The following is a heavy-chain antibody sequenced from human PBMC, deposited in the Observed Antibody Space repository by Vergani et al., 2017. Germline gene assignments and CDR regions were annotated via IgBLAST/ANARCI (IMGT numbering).Heavy chain of an antibody. Sequence: EVQLVESGGGLVKPGGVLRLSCAASGFTFSSYSLNWVRQAPGKGLEWVSSISSSSSYIYYADSVKGRFTISRDNAKNSLYLQMNSLRAEDTAVYYCARGRVAPLNDASDIWGEGRMVTVSS. D-gene: IGHD2-15*01. CDR1: GFTFSSYS. J-gene: IGHJ3*02. CDR3: ARGRVAPLNDASDI. CDR2: ISSSSSYI. V-gene: IGHV3-21*01.